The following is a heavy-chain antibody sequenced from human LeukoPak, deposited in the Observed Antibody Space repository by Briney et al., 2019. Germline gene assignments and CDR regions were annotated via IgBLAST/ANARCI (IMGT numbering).Heavy chain of an antibody. J-gene: IGHJ3*02. D-gene: IGHD6-6*01. CDR1: GYTFTSYD. V-gene: IGHV1-8*03. CDR3: AREGSSSYDDAFDI. Sequence: ASVKVSCKASGYTFTSYDINWVRQATGQGLEWMGWMNPNSGNTGYAQKSQGRVTITRNTSISTAYMELSSLRSEDTALYHCAREGSSSYDDAFDIWGQGTMVTVSS. CDR2: MNPNSGNT.